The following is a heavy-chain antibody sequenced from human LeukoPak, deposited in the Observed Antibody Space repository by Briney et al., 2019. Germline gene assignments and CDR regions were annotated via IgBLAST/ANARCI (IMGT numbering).Heavy chain of an antibody. J-gene: IGHJ4*02. CDR3: ARDRGDPTTFFDY. D-gene: IGHD2-21*02. CDR1: GFTFSSYA. V-gene: IGHV3-30-3*01. CDR2: ISYEGSNK. Sequence: PGGSLRLSCAASGFTFSSYAMHWVRQAPGKGLEWVAVISYEGSNKYYADSVKGRFTISRDNSKNTLYLQMNSLRAEDTAVYYCARDRGDPTTFFDYWGQGTLVTVSS.